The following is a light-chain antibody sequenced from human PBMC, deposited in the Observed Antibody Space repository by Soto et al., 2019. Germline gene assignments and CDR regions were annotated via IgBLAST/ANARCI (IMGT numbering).Light chain of an antibody. CDR2: SAS. CDR1: QSISDT. Sequence: EIVMTQSPATLSVSPWGRATLSCRASQSISDTLAWYQQKPGQAPRLLIYSASRRATGFPGRFSGSGSGTDFTLAISSLQSEDLAVYYCQQYNNWPWTFGQGTKV. CDR3: QQYNNWPWT. V-gene: IGKV3-15*01. J-gene: IGKJ1*01.